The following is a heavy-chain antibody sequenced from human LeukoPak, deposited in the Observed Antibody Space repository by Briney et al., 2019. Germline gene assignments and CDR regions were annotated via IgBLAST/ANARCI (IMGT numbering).Heavy chain of an antibody. CDR3: ARDSLLHYGMDV. Sequence: PSETLSLTCTVSGGSISSGGYYWSWIRQHPGKGLEWIGYIYYSGSTYYNPSLKSRATISVDTSKNQFSLKLSSVTAADTAVYYCARDSLLHYGMDVWGQGTTVTVSS. V-gene: IGHV4-31*03. D-gene: IGHD1-26*01. J-gene: IGHJ6*02. CDR2: IYYSGST. CDR1: GGSISSGGYY.